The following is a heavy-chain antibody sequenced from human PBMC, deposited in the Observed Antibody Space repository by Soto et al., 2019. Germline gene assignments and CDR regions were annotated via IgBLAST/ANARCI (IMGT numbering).Heavy chain of an antibody. CDR3: AREEWLVTFDY. CDR1: GFTFSSYA. D-gene: IGHD6-19*01. CDR2: ISYDGSNK. J-gene: IGHJ4*02. V-gene: IGHV3-30-3*01. Sequence: GGSLRLSCAASGFTFSSYAMHWVRQAPGKGLEWVAVISYDGSNKYYADSVKGRFTISRDNSKNTLYLQMNSLRAEDTAVYYCAREEWLVTFDYWGQGTLVTVSS.